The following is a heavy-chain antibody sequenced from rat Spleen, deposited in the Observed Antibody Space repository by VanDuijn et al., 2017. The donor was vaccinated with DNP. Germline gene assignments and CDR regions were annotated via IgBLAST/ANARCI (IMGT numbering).Heavy chain of an antibody. CDR3: ARQPSGMDY. Sequence: EVQLQESGPGLVKPSQSLSLTCSVTGYSITTNYWGWIRKFPGNRMEWIGLISYSGSTSYSPSLKSRISITRDTSKNQFFLHLNSVTTADTATYYCARQPSGMDYWGQGVMVIVSS. CDR2: ISYSGST. CDR1: GYSITTNY. V-gene: IGHV3-1*01. J-gene: IGHJ2*01. D-gene: IGHD1-4*01.